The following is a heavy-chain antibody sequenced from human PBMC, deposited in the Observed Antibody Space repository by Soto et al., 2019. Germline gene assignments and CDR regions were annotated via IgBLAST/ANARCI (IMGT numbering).Heavy chain of an antibody. CDR2: IIPTLGVA. CDR1: GGTFSTYP. V-gene: IGHV1-69*02. D-gene: IGHD2-2*01. Sequence: QVQLVQSGAEVKKPGSSMKVSCKASGGTFSTYPITWVRQAPGQGFEWMGRIIPTLGVANYAQKFQGRVTITADKFTSTAYMELNSLRSEDTAIYYCARTMYRGLDYWGQGTLVTVSS. J-gene: IGHJ4*02. CDR3: ARTMYRGLDY.